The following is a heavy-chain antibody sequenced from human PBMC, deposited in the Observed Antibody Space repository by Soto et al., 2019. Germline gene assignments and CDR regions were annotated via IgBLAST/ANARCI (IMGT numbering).Heavy chain of an antibody. CDR1: GYAFTTYG. D-gene: IGHD1-1*01. V-gene: IGHV1-18*01. CDR2: ISAHNGNT. CDR3: ARGRYGDY. Sequence: AAVKVSCKGSGYAFTTYGIIWVRQAPGKGLEWMGWISAHNGNTNYAQKLQGRVTVTRDTSTSTAYMELRSLRSDDTAVYYCARGRYGDYWGQGALVTVSS. J-gene: IGHJ4*02.